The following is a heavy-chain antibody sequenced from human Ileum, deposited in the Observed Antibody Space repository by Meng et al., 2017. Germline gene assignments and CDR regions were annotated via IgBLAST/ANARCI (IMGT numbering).Heavy chain of an antibody. J-gene: IGHJ4*02. Sequence: QGPLQESGPGLVNPSGTLSLTCAVSGVSISSAIWWGWVRQPPGKGLEWIGEIFQSGSTNYNPSLKSRVSISVDKSKNHLSLSLSSVTAADTAVYYCAKAAAYNLDIWGQGALVTVSS. CDR3: AKAAAYNLDI. CDR1: GVSISSAIW. D-gene: IGHD1-14*01. V-gene: IGHV4-4*02. CDR2: IFQSGST.